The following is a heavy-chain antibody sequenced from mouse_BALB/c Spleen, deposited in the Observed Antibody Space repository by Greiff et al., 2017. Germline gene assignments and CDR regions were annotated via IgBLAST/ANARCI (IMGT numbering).Heavy chain of an antibody. D-gene: IGHD2-2*01. Sequence: QVQLQQSGAELMKPGASVKISCKATGYTFSSYWIEWVKQRPGHGLEWIGEILPGSGSTNYNEKFKGKATFTADTSSNTAYMQLSSLTSEDSAVYYCARRGYGYDVGFAYWGQGTLVTVSA. CDR3: ARRGYGYDVGFAY. J-gene: IGHJ3*01. CDR2: ILPGSGST. CDR1: GYTFSSYW. V-gene: IGHV1-9*01.